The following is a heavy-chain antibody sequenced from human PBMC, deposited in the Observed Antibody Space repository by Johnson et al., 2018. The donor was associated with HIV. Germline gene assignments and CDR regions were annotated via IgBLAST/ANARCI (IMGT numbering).Heavy chain of an antibody. J-gene: IGHJ3*02. CDR2: IRSKTYGRTT. D-gene: IGHD2-21*01. CDR3: TRDQKFCPLCGGEDAFDI. CDR1: GFTFGDYA. Sequence: VQLVESGGGVVQPGRSLRLSCTASGFTFGDYAMSWVRQAPGKGLEGVGFIRSKTYGRTTEYAASVKGRFTISRDDSKSIAYLQMNSLKTEDTAVYYCTRDQKFCPLCGGEDAFDIWGQGTMVIVSA. V-gene: IGHV3-49*04.